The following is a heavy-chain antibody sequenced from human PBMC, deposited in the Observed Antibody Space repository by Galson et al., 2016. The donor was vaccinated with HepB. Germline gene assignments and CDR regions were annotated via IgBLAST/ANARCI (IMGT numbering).Heavy chain of an antibody. Sequence: SETLSLTCTVSGGSISGYYWSWIRQPPGKRLEWIGYIHYTGSTKYNPSLKSRVTISVDTSKNQFSLKLSSVTAADTAVYYCARDRDATTVNWYFDLWGRGTLVSVSS. CDR1: GGSISGYY. V-gene: IGHV4-59*01. D-gene: IGHD4-17*01. CDR2: IHYTGST. CDR3: ARDRDATTVNWYFDL. J-gene: IGHJ2*01.